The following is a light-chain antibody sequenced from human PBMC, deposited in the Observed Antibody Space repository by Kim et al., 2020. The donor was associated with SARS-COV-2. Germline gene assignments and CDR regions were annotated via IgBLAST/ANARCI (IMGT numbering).Light chain of an antibody. CDR2: ADS. J-gene: IGLJ1*01. CDR1: SSHIGAGYD. V-gene: IGLV1-40*01. Sequence: GERVTISCSGSSSHIGAGYDVRWYQQFPGSVPKLLIFADSNRPSGVPDRFSASKSGSSASLAIAGLQAEDEADYYCQTYDTSLTGVFGTGTKVTVL. CDR3: QTYDTSLTGV.